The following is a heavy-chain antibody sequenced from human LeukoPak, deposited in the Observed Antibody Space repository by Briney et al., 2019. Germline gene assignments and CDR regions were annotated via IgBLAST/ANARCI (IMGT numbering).Heavy chain of an antibody. J-gene: IGHJ3*02. D-gene: IGHD3-10*01. CDR3: ANGKQSWLEALDI. CDR1: GFIFSSYG. V-gene: IGHV3-23*01. CDR2: FSGSGGT. Sequence: LTGGSLRLSCAASGFIFSSYGMNWVRQAPGKGLEWVSTFSGSGGTFYAASVKGRFTISRDNSKNTLYLEMNSLRAEDTAIYYCANGKQSWLEALDIWGQGTMVTVSS.